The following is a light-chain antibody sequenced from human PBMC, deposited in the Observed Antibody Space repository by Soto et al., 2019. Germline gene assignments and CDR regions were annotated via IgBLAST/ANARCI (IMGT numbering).Light chain of an antibody. CDR1: QSLLHSNGYNY. CDR3: MQALQTPT. V-gene: IGKV2-28*01. CDR2: LGS. J-gene: IGKJ4*01. Sequence: DIVMTQSPLSLPVTPGEPGSISCRSSQSLLHSNGYNYLDWYLQKPGQSPQLLIYLGSNRASGVPDRFSGSGSGTDFTLKISRVEAEDVGVYYCMQALQTPTFGGGTKVDIK.